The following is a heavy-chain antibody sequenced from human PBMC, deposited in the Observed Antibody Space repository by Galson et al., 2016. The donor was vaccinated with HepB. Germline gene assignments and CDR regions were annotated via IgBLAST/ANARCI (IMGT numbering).Heavy chain of an antibody. CDR2: IIPILGTA. CDR3: AREGDGNNTLTYYYGMDV. D-gene: IGHD5-24*01. V-gene: IGHV1-69*13. J-gene: IGHJ6*02. Sequence: SVKVSCKASGGTFSNYAISWVRQAPGQGLEWMGGIIPILGTANYAQKFQGRVTITADESTSTAFMGLNSLTSEDTAVYYCAREGDGNNTLTYYYGMDVWGQGTTVTVSS. CDR1: GGTFSNYA.